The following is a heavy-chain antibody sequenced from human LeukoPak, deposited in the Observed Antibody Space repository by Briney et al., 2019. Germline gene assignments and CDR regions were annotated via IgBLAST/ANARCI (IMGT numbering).Heavy chain of an antibody. Sequence: GGSLRLSCAASGFTFSSYGMNWVRQAPGKGLEWVSYISSSGSTIYYADSVKGRFTISRDNAKNSLYLQMNSLRAEDTAVYYCARFLGCSGGSCYQNFDYWGQGTLVTVSS. CDR3: ARFLGCSGGSCYQNFDY. J-gene: IGHJ4*02. D-gene: IGHD2-15*01. CDR2: ISSSGSTI. CDR1: GFTFSSYG. V-gene: IGHV3-48*03.